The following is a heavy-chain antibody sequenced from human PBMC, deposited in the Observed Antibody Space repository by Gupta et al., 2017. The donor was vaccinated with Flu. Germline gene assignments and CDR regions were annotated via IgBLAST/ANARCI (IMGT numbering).Heavy chain of an antibody. CDR1: GDTFSSYA. CDR3: ARAGAGAQTRFDY. D-gene: IGHD1-26*01. Sequence: QVQLVQSGAEVKKPGSSVKVSCRTSGDTFSSYALSWVRQAPGQGLEWMGGIIPIFGAPNYAQKLQGRVTITADDSTSTAYMELTSLTSEDTAVYYCARAGAGAQTRFDYWGQGTLVTVSS. CDR2: IIPIFGAP. V-gene: IGHV1-69*01. J-gene: IGHJ4*02.